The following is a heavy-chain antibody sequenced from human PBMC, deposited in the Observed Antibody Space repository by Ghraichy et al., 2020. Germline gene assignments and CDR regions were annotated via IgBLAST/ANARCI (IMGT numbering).Heavy chain of an antibody. CDR3: ARAGSGSYWGYFDY. V-gene: IGHV1-18*04. Sequence: ASVKVSCKASGYTFTTYGITWVRQAPGQGLEWMGWISAYNGNTKYAQKLQGRVTMTTDTSTNTAYMELRSLRSDDTAVYYCARAGSGSYWGYFDYWGQGTRVTVSS. CDR1: GYTFTTYG. D-gene: IGHD1-26*01. CDR2: ISAYNGNT. J-gene: IGHJ4*02.